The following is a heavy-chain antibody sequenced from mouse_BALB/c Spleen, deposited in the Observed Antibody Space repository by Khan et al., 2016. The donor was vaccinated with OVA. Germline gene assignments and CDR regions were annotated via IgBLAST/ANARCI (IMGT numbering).Heavy chain of an antibody. D-gene: IGHD2-10*01. V-gene: IGHV9-3-1*01. CDR3: ASPPYFSYTLAY. Sequence: QIQLVQSGPELKKPGETVKISCKASGYTFTKFGMNWVKQAPGKGLEWMGWINTYTGEPTYADDFKGRFAFSMETSASTAYLQINNLKDEDTATYVCASPPYFSYTLAYWGQGTSVTVSS. CDR2: INTYTGEP. J-gene: IGHJ4*01. CDR1: GYTFTKFG.